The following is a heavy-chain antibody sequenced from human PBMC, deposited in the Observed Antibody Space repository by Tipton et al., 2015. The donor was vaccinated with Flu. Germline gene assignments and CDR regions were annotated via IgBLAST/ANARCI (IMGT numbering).Heavy chain of an antibody. CDR2: ISGSGGST. J-gene: IGHJ4*02. CDR3: AKDGSSSWYDEYYFDY. D-gene: IGHD6-13*01. V-gene: IGHV3-23*01. Sequence: SLRLSCAASGFTFSSYAMSWVRQAPGKGLEWVSAISGSGGSTYYADSVKGRFTISRDNSKNTLYLQMNSLRAEDTAVYYCAKDGSSSWYDEYYFDYWGQGTLVTVSS. CDR1: GFTFSSYA.